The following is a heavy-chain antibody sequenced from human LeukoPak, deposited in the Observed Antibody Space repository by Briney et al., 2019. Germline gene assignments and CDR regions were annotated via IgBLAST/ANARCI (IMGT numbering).Heavy chain of an antibody. CDR2: IYYSGST. D-gene: IGHD3-9*01. J-gene: IGHJ6*03. CDR1: GGSISSSSYY. Sequence: PSETLSLTCTVSGGSISSSSYYWGWIRQPPGKGLEWIGSIYYSGSTYYNPSLKSRVTISVDTSKNQFSLKLSSVTAADTAVYYCRRQRIFVWLLDPRYYYYYYMDVWGKGTTVTVSS. V-gene: IGHV4-39*01. CDR3: RRQRIFVWLLDPRYYYYYYMDV.